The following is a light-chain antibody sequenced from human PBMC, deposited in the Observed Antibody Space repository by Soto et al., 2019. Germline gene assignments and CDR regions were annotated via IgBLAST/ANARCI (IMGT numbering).Light chain of an antibody. Sequence: EIVLTQSPGTLSLSPGERATLSCRASQSVDRKVAWYQQKPGQTPRVLIFGTSTRAAGIPARFSGSGSGSEFTLTISRLKYEDSGIYYCLHYLKWTQWTFGQGTKVDIK. CDR1: QSVDRK. CDR3: LHYLKWTQWT. CDR2: GTS. V-gene: IGKV3-15*01. J-gene: IGKJ1*01.